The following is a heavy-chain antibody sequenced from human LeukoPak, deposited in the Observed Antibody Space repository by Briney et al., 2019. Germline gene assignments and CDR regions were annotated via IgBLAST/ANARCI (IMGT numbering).Heavy chain of an antibody. CDR3: ARGWYVDS. CDR2: INHSGST. J-gene: IGHJ4*02. V-gene: IGHV4-34*01. Sequence: SETLSLTCAVYGGSFSDYYWSWIRQPPGKGLEWIGEINHSGSTNYNPSLKSRVTISVDTSKNQFSLKLSSLTAADTAVYYCARGWYVDSWGQGALVTVSS. CDR1: GGSFSDYY.